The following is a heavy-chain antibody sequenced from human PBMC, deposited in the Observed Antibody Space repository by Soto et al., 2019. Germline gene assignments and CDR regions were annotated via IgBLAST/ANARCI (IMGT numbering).Heavy chain of an antibody. CDR3: AKDSLEAAAVDY. CDR1: GFNFSSYG. Sequence: GGSLRLSCAASGFNFSSYGMHWVRQAPGKGLEWVAVISYDGSNKYYADSVKGRFTISRDNSKNTLYLQMNSLRAEDTAVYYCAKDSLEAAAVDYWGQGTLVTVSS. J-gene: IGHJ4*02. V-gene: IGHV3-30*18. CDR2: ISYDGSNK. D-gene: IGHD6-13*01.